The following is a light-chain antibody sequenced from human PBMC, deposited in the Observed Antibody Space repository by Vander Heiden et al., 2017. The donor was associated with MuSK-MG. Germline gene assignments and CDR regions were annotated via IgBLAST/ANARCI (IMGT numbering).Light chain of an antibody. J-gene: IGKJ1*01. V-gene: IGKV1-39*01. CDR2: AAS. CDR1: QSVDRS. Sequence: DIQMTQSPSSLSASAGDRVTITCRASQSVDRSIKWYQQSAGKAPKLLIVAASRLQSGVPSGFSGSGSGTDFTLTISSLRSEDFATYFCQQTYTTPWTFGQGTKVEIK. CDR3: QQTYTTPWT.